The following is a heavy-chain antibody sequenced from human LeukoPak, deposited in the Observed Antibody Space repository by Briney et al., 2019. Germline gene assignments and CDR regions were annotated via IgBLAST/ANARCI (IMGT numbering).Heavy chain of an antibody. V-gene: IGHV3-48*03. CDR1: GFTLSGYE. J-gene: IGHJ4*02. D-gene: IGHD6-6*01. Sequence: GGSLRLSCAASGFTLSGYEMNWVRQAPGKGLEWVSYISSSGTTIYYADSVKGRFTISRDNAKKSVYLQMNSLRDEDTAVYYCARRLAARLDQWGQGTLVTVSS. CDR2: ISSSGTTI. CDR3: ARRLAARLDQ.